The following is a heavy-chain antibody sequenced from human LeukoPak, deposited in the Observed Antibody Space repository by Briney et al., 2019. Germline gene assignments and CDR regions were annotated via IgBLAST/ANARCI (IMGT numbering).Heavy chain of an antibody. CDR2: ISGSVGST. CDR1: GFTFSSDA. J-gene: IGHJ4*02. CDR3: ARAHTTQGTIFLFDY. V-gene: IGHV3-23*01. D-gene: IGHD3-3*01. Sequence: GGSLRLSCAASGFTFSSDAMTWGGQAAGQGLEWFSAISGSVGSTYYADSVQCRFTISSDNSKNTLYLQMNCLRAEDTAVYYFARAHTTQGTIFLFDYWGPGTLVTVSS.